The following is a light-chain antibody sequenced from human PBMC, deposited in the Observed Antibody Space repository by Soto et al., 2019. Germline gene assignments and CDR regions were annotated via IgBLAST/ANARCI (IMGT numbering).Light chain of an antibody. V-gene: IGLV2-14*01. Sequence: QSALTQPASVSGSPGQSITISCTGTSSDVGGYNYVSWYQHHPGKAPKLMIYEVNNRPSGVSNRFSGSKSGNTASLTISGLQGEDEADYYCNSYTSSGTVVFGGGTKLNVL. CDR3: NSYTSSGTVV. CDR1: SSDVGGYNY. CDR2: EVN. J-gene: IGLJ2*01.